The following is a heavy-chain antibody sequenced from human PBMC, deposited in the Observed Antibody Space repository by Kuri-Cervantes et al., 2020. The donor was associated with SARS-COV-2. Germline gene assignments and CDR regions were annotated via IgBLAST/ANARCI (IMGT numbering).Heavy chain of an antibody. J-gene: IGHJ6*03. CDR2: IYYTGNT. CDR1: GGSINDHY. CDR3: ARAARYCSSTSCYRSYYYYMDV. D-gene: IGHD2-2*01. Sequence: SETLSLTCVVFGGSINDHYWTWIRQPPGKGLEWIGYIYYTGNTNFNPSLKSRVTISVDTSKNQFSLKLSSVTAAETAVYYCARAARYCSSTSCYRSYYYYMDVWGKGTTVTVSS. V-gene: IGHV4-59*11.